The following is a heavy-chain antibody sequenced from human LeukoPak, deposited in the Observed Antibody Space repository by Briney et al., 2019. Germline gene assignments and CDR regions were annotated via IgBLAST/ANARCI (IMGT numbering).Heavy chain of an antibody. CDR2: VSDGGGAT. Sequence: GGSLRLSCAASGFTFSTYAMAWVRQAPGKGLEWVSTVSDGGGATYHADSVKGRFTISRDNFKNTLYLQMNSLRVEYTAVYYCAKATGHVIPAASRWYDPWGQGTLVTVSS. CDR1: GFTFSTYA. J-gene: IGHJ5*02. D-gene: IGHD2-2*01. CDR3: AKATGHVIPAASRWYDP. V-gene: IGHV3-23*01.